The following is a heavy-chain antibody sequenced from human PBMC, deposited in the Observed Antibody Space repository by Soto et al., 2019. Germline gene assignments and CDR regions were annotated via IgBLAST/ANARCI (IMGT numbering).Heavy chain of an antibody. CDR2: ISGSGGST. D-gene: IGHD6-19*01. Sequence: EVQLLESGGGLVQPGGSLRLSCAASGFTFSSYAMSWVRQAPGKGLEWVSAISGSGGSTYYADSVKGRFTISRDNSKNTLDLQMNSLRAEDTAVYYCAKVGAQGIAVAVWMYYFDYWGQGTLVTVSS. J-gene: IGHJ4*02. CDR3: AKVGAQGIAVAVWMYYFDY. CDR1: GFTFSSYA. V-gene: IGHV3-23*01.